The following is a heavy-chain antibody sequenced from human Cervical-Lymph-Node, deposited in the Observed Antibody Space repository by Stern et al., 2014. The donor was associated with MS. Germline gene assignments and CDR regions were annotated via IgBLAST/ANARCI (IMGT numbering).Heavy chain of an antibody. J-gene: IGHJ4*02. CDR2: ISYSGST. V-gene: IGHV4-39*01. CDR1: GGSISSSGFY. Sequence: QVQLQESGPGLVKPSETLSLTCTVSGGSISSSGFYWGWIRQPPGKGLEWIATISYSGSTYYNSSLKSRVTMSADPSKNQFSLTLSFGPAADTAVYYCARQGGRYSPKNWGQGTLVTVSS. D-gene: IGHD1-1*01. CDR3: ARQGGRYSPKN.